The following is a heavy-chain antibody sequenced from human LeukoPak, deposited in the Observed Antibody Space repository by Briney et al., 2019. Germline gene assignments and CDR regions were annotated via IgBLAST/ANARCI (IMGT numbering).Heavy chain of an antibody. V-gene: IGHV4-30-4*01. CDR3: ARDLYGSGGPYDY. Sequence: PSETLSLTCTVSGGSISSGDYYWSWIRQPPGKGLEWIGYIYYSGSTYYNPSLKSRVTISVDTFKNQFSLKLSSVTAADTAVYYCARDLYGSGGPYDYWGQGTLVTVSS. CDR1: GGSISSGDYY. D-gene: IGHD3-10*01. CDR2: IYYSGST. J-gene: IGHJ4*02.